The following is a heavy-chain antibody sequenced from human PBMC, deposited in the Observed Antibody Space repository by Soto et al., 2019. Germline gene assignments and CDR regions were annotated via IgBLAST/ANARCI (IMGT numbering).Heavy chain of an antibody. CDR3: AKGSDIVVVPAAFDYYYYYGMDV. Sequence: GGSLRLSCAASGFTFSSYWMHWVRQAPGKGRVWVSRINSDGSSTSYADSVKGRFTISRDNSKNTLYLQMNSLRAEDTAVYYCAKGSDIVVVPAAFDYYYYYGMDVWGQGTTVTVSS. D-gene: IGHD2-2*01. V-gene: IGHV3-74*01. CDR1: GFTFSSYW. J-gene: IGHJ6*02. CDR2: INSDGSST.